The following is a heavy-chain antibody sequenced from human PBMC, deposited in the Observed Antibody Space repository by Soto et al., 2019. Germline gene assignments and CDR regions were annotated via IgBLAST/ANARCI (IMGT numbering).Heavy chain of an antibody. Sequence: SETLSLTCTVSDGSISSGGYYWSWIRQHPGKGLEWIGYIYYSGSTYYNPSLKSRVTISVDTSKNQFSLKLSSVTAADTAVYYCARSPSGGGWYHFDYWGQGTLVTVSS. V-gene: IGHV4-31*03. J-gene: IGHJ4*02. D-gene: IGHD6-19*01. CDR3: ARSPSGGGWYHFDY. CDR2: IYYSGST. CDR1: DGSISSGGYY.